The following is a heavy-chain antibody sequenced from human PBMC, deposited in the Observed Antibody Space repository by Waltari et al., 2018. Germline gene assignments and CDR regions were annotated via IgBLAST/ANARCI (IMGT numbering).Heavy chain of an antibody. CDR2: VGTKATAYGT. J-gene: IGHJ4*02. D-gene: IGHD1-1*01. CDR1: GFSFSDSA. Sequence: VELLQSGGGVVQPGGSLNLSCVVAGFSFSDSAIHWVRQTSAKGWEWIGRVGTKATAYGTVYGPSVKGRFTISRDDSRNTAYLQMTSLQSDDTAKYYCTRVARGRTSSQFDYWGQGTLVTVSS. CDR3: TRVARGRTSSQFDY. V-gene: IGHV3-73*01.